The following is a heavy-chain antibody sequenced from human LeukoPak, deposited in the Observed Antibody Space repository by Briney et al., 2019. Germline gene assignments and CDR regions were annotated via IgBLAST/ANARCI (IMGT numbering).Heavy chain of an antibody. CDR3: ARDRVRWLQPWYFDY. Sequence: PSETLSLTCTVSGGSISSYYWSWIRQPPGKGLEWIGYIYYSGSTNYNPSLKSRVTISVDTSKNQFSLKLSSVTAADTAVYYCARDRVRWLQPWYFDYWGQGTLVTVSS. V-gene: IGHV4-59*01. CDR2: IYYSGST. J-gene: IGHJ4*02. D-gene: IGHD5-24*01. CDR1: GGSISSYY.